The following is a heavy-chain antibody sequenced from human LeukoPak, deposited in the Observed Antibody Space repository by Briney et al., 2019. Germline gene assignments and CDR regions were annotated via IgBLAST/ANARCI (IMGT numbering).Heavy chain of an antibody. CDR1: GFTFSSYA. CDR2: ISYDGSNK. J-gene: IGHJ6*02. Sequence: GGSLRLSCAASGFTFSSYAMNWVRQAPGKGLEWVAFISYDGSNKYYADSVKGRFTISRDNSKNTLYLQTNSLRAEDTAVYYCASQGGLLWFGELSGGMDVWGQGTTVTVSS. CDR3: ASQGGLLWFGELSGGMDV. V-gene: IGHV3-30-3*01. D-gene: IGHD3-10*01.